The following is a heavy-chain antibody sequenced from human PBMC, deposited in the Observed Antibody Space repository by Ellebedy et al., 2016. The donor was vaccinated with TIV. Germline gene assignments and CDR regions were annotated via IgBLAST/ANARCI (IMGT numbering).Heavy chain of an antibody. J-gene: IGHJ4*02. CDR3: ARNIFRGSPDY. V-gene: IGHV2-70*11. Sequence: SGPTLVKPTQTLTLTCTFSGFSLSTSGMCVSWIRQPPGKALEWLARIDWDDDKYYSTSLKTRLTISSDTSKNQVVLTMTNVDPGDTATFYCARNIFRGSPDYWGQGMLVTVSS. D-gene: IGHD3-10*01. CDR1: GFSLSTSGMC. CDR2: IDWDDDK.